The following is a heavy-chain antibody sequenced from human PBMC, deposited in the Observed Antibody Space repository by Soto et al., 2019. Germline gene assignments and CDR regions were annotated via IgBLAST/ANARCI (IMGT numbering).Heavy chain of an antibody. V-gene: IGHV4-34*01. CDR2: INHSGST. CDR1: GGSFSGYY. J-gene: IGHJ4*02. Sequence: PSETLSLTCAVYGGSFSGYYWSWIRQPPGKGLEWIGEINHSGSTNYNPSLKSRVTISVDTSKNQFSLKLSSVTAADTAVYYCASLAVAGGFDYWGQGTLVTVSS. D-gene: IGHD6-19*01. CDR3: ASLAVAGGFDY.